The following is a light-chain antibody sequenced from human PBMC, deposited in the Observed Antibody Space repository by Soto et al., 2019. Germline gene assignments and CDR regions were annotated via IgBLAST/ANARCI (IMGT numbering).Light chain of an antibody. J-gene: IGLJ2*01. Sequence: SYELTQPPSVSVAPGQTATITCGGHNIGSKRVHWYQQQPGQAPVVVVYDDRGRPSGIPERFSGSNSGHTATLTISRGEAGDEADYYSQVWNSAYDHVLFGGGTKLTGL. CDR1: NIGSKR. V-gene: IGLV3-21*02. CDR3: QVWNSAYDHVL. CDR2: DDR.